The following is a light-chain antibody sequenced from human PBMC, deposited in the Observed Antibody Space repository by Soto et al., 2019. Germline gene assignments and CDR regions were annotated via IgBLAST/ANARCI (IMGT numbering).Light chain of an antibody. Sequence: QSALTQPASVSVSPGQSITISCTGTSSDVGGYNYVSWYQQHPGKAPKLMIYEVSNRPSGVSNRFSGSKSGNTASLTISGLQAEDEADYYCSSYTSSSFPYVFGTGTKLTVL. V-gene: IGLV2-14*01. CDR3: SSYTSSSFPYV. J-gene: IGLJ1*01. CDR1: SSDVGGYNY. CDR2: EVS.